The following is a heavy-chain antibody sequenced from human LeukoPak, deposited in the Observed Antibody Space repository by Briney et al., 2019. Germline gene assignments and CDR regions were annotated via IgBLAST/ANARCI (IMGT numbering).Heavy chain of an antibody. Sequence: SETLSLTCTVSGGSISSSSYYWGWIRQPPGKGLEWIGEINHSGSTNYNPSLKSRVTISVDTSKNQFSLKLSSVTAADTAVYYCARHVRISPFDYWGQGTLVTVSS. CDR3: ARHVRISPFDY. V-gene: IGHV4-39*01. J-gene: IGHJ4*02. CDR1: GGSISSSSYY. D-gene: IGHD3-3*02. CDR2: INHSGST.